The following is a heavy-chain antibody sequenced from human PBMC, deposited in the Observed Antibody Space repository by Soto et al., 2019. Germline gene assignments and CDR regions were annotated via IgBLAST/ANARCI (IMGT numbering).Heavy chain of an antibody. D-gene: IGHD1-1*01. CDR3: ARGGLDPFDY. CDR2: INDYGTTI. CDR1: GFTLGNYW. V-gene: IGHV3-74*01. J-gene: IGHJ4*02. Sequence: EVQLVESGGGLVQSGGSLRLSCAASGFTLGNYWMHWVRQAPGKGLVWVSRINDYGTTINYAESVEGRFIISRDDAKSEVYLQMNNLRAEDSAVYYCARGGLDPFDYWGQGALVTVSP.